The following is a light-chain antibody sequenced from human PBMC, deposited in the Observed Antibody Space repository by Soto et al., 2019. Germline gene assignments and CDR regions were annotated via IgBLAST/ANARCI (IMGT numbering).Light chain of an antibody. V-gene: IGKV3D-15*01. CDR2: YIS. J-gene: IGKJ5*01. Sequence: EIMMTQSPAPLSWSPGGTASRSFRASQSAGNFLAWYQQKPGQAPRLLIYYISTRATGIPARFSGSGSGTEFTLTINSLQSEDSAVYYCQQHNQWPITFGQGTRLEIK. CDR1: QSAGNF. CDR3: QQHNQWPIT.